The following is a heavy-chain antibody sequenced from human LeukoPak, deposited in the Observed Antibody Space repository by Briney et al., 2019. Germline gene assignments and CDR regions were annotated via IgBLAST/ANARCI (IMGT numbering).Heavy chain of an antibody. Sequence: GESLKISCKGPGYSFTSYWIGWVRQMPGKGLEWMGIIYPGDSDTRYSPSFQGQVTISADKSISTAYLQWSSLKASDTAMYYCARQGAVLMVYATTGAFDIWGQGTMVTVSS. J-gene: IGHJ3*02. CDR2: IYPGDSDT. CDR1: GYSFTSYW. D-gene: IGHD2-8*01. V-gene: IGHV5-51*01. CDR3: ARQGAVLMVYATTGAFDI.